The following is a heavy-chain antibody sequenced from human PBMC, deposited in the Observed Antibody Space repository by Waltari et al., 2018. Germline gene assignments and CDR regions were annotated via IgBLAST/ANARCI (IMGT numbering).Heavy chain of an antibody. CDR1: GYSISTDYY. J-gene: IGHJ4*02. V-gene: IGHV4-38-2*01. CDR2: IHHSGST. CDR3: ARGQGY. Sequence: QVQLQESGPGLVKPSETLSLTCAVSGYSISTDYYWVWIRQPPGKGLEWIGNIHHSGSTSSTRALKSRVSISLDTSTNQFSLELSSLTADDTAVYYCARGQGYWGQGTLVTVSS.